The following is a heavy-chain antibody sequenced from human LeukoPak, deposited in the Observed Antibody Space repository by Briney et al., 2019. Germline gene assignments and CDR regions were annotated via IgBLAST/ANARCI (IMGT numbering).Heavy chain of an antibody. Sequence: PGGSLRLSCAASGFTFDDYAMHWVRQAPGKGLEWVSGISWNSGSIGYADSVKGRFTISRDNAKNSLYLQMNSLGAEDTALYYCAKDIGVAVVTSPDYWGQGTLVTVSS. CDR2: ISWNSGSI. V-gene: IGHV3-9*01. D-gene: IGHD3-22*01. CDR1: GFTFDDYA. CDR3: AKDIGVAVVTSPDY. J-gene: IGHJ4*02.